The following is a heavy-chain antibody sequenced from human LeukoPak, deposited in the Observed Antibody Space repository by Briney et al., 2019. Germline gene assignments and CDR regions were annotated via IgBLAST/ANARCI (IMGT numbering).Heavy chain of an antibody. D-gene: IGHD3-22*01. CDR2: ISAYNGNT. Sequence: ASVKVSCKASGYTFTSYGVSWVRQAPGQGLEWMGWISAYNGNTNYAQKLQGRVTMTTDTSTSTAYMELRSLRSDDTAVYYCARGASLYYYDSSGYSPDYWGQGTLVTVSS. CDR1: GYTFTSYG. J-gene: IGHJ4*02. CDR3: ARGASLYYYDSSGYSPDY. V-gene: IGHV1-18*01.